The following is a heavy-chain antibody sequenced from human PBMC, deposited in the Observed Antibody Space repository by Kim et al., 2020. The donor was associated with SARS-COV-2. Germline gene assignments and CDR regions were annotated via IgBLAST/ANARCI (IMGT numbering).Heavy chain of an antibody. CDR3: ARNTPGTSEDY. V-gene: IGHV4-59*01. J-gene: IGHJ4*02. CDR1: GASISPYY. D-gene: IGHD1-26*01. Sequence: SETLSLTCAVSGASISPYYWSWIRQLPGKGLEWMGYVYSDTGSTTYNPSLESRVTLSLDTSKNQFSLRLSSVTAADTAVYYCARNTPGTSEDYWGQGALVTVSS. CDR2: VYSDTGST.